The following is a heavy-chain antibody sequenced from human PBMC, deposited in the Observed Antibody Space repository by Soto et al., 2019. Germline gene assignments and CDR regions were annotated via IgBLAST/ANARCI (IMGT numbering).Heavy chain of an antibody. V-gene: IGHV1-18*01. D-gene: IGHD2-2*01. Sequence: GASVNVSCKTSGYTFSNYGITWVRQAPGQPLEWLGWISLYSDGTNYAQKFQGRVSMTTDTSTTTAYMELRSLRSDDTAVYYCARVVPGAEDWFGPWGQGTLVTVSS. CDR1: GYTFSNYG. CDR2: ISLYSDGT. CDR3: ARVVPGAEDWFGP. J-gene: IGHJ5*02.